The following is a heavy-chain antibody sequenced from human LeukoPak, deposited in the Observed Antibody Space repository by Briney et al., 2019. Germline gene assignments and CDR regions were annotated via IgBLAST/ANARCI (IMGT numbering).Heavy chain of an antibody. D-gene: IGHD3-10*01. CDR1: GFTFSSYG. Sequence: PGGSLRLSCAASGFTFSSYGMHWVRQAPGKGLEWVAVISYDGSNKYYADSVKGRFTISRDNSKNTLYLQMNSLRAEDTAVYYRAKDSIWFGELLSGGMDVWGQGTTVTVSS. CDR3: AKDSIWFGELLSGGMDV. V-gene: IGHV3-30*18. CDR2: ISYDGSNK. J-gene: IGHJ6*02.